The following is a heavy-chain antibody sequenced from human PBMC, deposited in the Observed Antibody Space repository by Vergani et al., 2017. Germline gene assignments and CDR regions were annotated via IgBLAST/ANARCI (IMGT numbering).Heavy chain of an antibody. V-gene: IGHV3-30*02. J-gene: IGHJ4*02. CDR3: AKHFRGWGIDY. Sequence: QVQLVESGEAWSSGGGSLRLSCATSGFTLSNYDMQWIRQGPGKGLEFVAFIQFDGSNQYYADSVKGRFTLSRDFSKNTLYLQMNSLRTDATATYYCAKHFRGWGIDYWGQGTQVIVSS. D-gene: IGHD3-16*01. CDR1: GFTLSNYD. CDR2: IQFDGSNQ.